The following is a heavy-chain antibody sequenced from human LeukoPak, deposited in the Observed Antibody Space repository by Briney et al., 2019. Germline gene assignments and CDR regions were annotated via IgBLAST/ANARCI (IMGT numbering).Heavy chain of an antibody. CDR2: IRFDGSDR. CDR3: ANDRPCPKYYFDY. V-gene: IGHV3-30*02. Sequence: PGGSLRLSCAASGFIFSNYAMHWVRQPPGKGLEWVAFIRFDGSDRYYADSVKGRFTISRDNSNNTLYLQMNSLRTEDTGVYHCANDRPCPKYYFDYWGQGALVTVSS. CDR1: GFIFSNYA. J-gene: IGHJ4*02.